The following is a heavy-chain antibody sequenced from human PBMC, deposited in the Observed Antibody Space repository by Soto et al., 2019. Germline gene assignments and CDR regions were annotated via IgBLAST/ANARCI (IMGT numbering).Heavy chain of an antibody. J-gene: IGHJ4*02. CDR3: ARESSGHVGYFDY. CDR1: GGSISSGDYY. Sequence: QLQLQESGPGLVKPPQTLSLTCTVSGGSISSGDYYWSWIRQPPGKGLEWIGYIYYSGSTYYNPSLKSRVTISVDTSKNQFSLKLSSVTAADTAVYYCARESSGHVGYFDYWGQGTLVTVSS. CDR2: IYYSGST. D-gene: IGHD3-22*01. V-gene: IGHV4-30-4*01.